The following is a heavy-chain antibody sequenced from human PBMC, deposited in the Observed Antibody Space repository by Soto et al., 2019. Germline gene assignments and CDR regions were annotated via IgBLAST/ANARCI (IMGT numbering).Heavy chain of an antibody. CDR2: IYWDNDK. J-gene: IGHJ3*02. D-gene: IGHD3-16*02. V-gene: IGHV2-5*02. Sequence: QTTLKESAPTLVHPSETLTLTCTFSGFSLIPVGVGVGWIRQPPGKALEWVAVIYWDNDKRYNPTLNSRLSITKDTSRNQVVLTRTNMDPVDTGTYFCAHVTVTYGGVIGLAAFDTWGQGTLVTVSS. CDR1: GFSLIPVGVG. CDR3: AHVTVTYGGVIGLAAFDT.